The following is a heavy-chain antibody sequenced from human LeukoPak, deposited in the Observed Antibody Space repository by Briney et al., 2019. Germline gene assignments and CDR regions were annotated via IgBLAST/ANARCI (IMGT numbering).Heavy chain of an antibody. D-gene: IGHD6-13*01. CDR2: ISGSGGST. CDR3: AKDGPVGIAADGTRNWFDP. Sequence: PGGSLRLSCAASGFTFSSYAMSWVRQAPGKGLEWVSAISGSGGSTYYADSVKGRFTISRDNSKNTLYLQMNSLSAEDTVVYYCAKDGPVGIAADGTRNWFDPWGQGALVTVSS. V-gene: IGHV3-23*01. J-gene: IGHJ5*02. CDR1: GFTFSSYA.